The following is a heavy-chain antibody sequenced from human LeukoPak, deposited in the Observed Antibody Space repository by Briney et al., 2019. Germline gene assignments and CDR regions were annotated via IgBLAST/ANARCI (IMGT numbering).Heavy chain of an antibody. Sequence: GASVKVSCKASGGTFSSYAISWVRQAPGQGLEWMGRIIPILGIANYAQKFQGRVTITADKSTSTAYMELSSLRSEDTAVYYCARVRIVGATKDYYYYMDVWGKGTTVTVSS. J-gene: IGHJ6*03. V-gene: IGHV1-69*04. CDR3: ARVRIVGATKDYYYYMDV. D-gene: IGHD1-26*01. CDR1: GGTFSSYA. CDR2: IIPILGIA.